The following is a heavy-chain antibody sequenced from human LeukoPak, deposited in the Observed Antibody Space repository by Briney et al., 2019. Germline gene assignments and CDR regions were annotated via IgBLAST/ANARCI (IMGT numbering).Heavy chain of an antibody. J-gene: IGHJ4*02. Sequence: PGGSLRLSCAAAGFNLHSSWMSWVRQAPGKGLEWVATIKQDGSEKYYVDSVKGRFTISRDNAKNSLYLQMNSLRAEDTAKYYCARKNYYYDSSESGWFGYWGQGTLVAVSS. CDR2: IKQDGSEK. V-gene: IGHV3-7*01. CDR1: GFNLHSSW. CDR3: ARKNYYYDSSESGWFGY. D-gene: IGHD3-22*01.